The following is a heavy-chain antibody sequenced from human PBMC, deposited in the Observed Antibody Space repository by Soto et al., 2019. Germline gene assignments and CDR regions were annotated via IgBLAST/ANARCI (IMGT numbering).Heavy chain of an antibody. V-gene: IGHV1-3*05. D-gene: IGHD2-8*02. CDR1: GYTFTSYA. J-gene: IGHJ4*02. CDR3: ARGDWWLFDY. CDR2: INGGNGNT. Sequence: QVQLVQSGAEEKKPGASVKVSCKASGYTFTSYAMHWVRQAPGQRLEWMGWINGGNGNTKYSQKFQGRVTITRDTSASTAYMGLSSLRSEDTAVYYCARGDWWLFDYWGQGTLVIVSS.